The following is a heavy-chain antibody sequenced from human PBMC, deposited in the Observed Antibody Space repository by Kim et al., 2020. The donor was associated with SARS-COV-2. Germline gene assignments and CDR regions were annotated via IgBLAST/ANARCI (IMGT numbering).Heavy chain of an antibody. D-gene: IGHD5-12*01. CDR3: AKLPTRKIPLHIVAIDY. J-gene: IGHJ4*02. Sequence: GGSLRLSCAASGFTFSSYGMHWVRQAPGKGLEWVAVISYDGSNKYYADSVKGRFTISRDNSKNTLYLQMNSLRAEDTAVYYCAKLPTRKIPLHIVAIDYWGQGTLVTVSS. CDR2: ISYDGSNK. CDR1: GFTFSSYG. V-gene: IGHV3-30*18.